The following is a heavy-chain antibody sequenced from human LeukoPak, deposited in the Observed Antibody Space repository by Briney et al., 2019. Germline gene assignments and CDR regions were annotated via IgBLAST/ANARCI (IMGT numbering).Heavy chain of an antibody. CDR2: ISYDGSNK. V-gene: IGHV3-30*03. D-gene: IGHD3-10*01. CDR1: GFTFSSYG. Sequence: GGSLRLSCAASGFTFSSYGMHWVRQAPGKGLEWVAVISYDGSNKYYADSVKGRFTISRDNSKNTLYLQMNSLRAEDTAVYYCARGGGSGRGNWFDPWGQGSLVIVSS. CDR3: ARGGGSGRGNWFDP. J-gene: IGHJ5*02.